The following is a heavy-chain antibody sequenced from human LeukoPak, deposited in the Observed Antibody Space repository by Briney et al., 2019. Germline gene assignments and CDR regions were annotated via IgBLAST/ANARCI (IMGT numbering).Heavy chain of an antibody. Sequence: ASVKVSCKASGYTFTNYDINWVRQATGQGLEWMGWMDPKSDQTAYAQKFQGRVTMTRDTSISTAYMELRSLTSDDTAVYYCASGGGAARPRGDGFDIWGHWTMVNVFS. CDR3: ASGGGAARPRGDGFDI. CDR2: MDPKSDQT. V-gene: IGHV1-8*01. CDR1: GYTFTNYD. J-gene: IGHJ3*02. D-gene: IGHD6-6*01.